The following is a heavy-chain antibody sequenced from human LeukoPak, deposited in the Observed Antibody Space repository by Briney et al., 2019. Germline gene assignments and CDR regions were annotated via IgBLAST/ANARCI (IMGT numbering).Heavy chain of an antibody. CDR1: GGSISSYY. J-gene: IGHJ5*02. V-gene: IGHV4-4*07. CDR2: IYTSGST. CDR3: ARETGSRSSNWFDP. D-gene: IGHD2-15*01. Sequence: SQTLSLTCTVSGGSISSYYWSWIRQPAGKGLEWIGRIYTSGSTNYNPSLKSRVTMSVDTSKNQFSLKLSSVTAADTAVYYCARETGSRSSNWFDPWGQGTLVTVSS.